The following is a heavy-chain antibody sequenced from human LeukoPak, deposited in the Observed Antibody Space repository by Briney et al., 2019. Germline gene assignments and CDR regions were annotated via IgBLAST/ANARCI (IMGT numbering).Heavy chain of an antibody. CDR2: ISGSTGST. CDR3: AKGPVSAIVGATTRLY. D-gene: IGHD1-26*01. CDR1: GFTFSKYA. Sequence: TGGSLTLSCAASGFTFSKYAMNWVRQAPGKGLEWVSLISGSTGSTYYADSVKGRFSISRDNSKNTVYLEMNSLRVEDTAVYYCAKGPVSAIVGATTRLYGARETLVTVSS. J-gene: IGHJ4*02. V-gene: IGHV3-23*01.